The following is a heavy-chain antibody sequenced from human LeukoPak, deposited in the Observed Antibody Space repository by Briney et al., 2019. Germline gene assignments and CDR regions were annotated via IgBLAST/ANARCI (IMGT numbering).Heavy chain of an antibody. CDR2: TYYRSQQWHS. D-gene: IGHD3-3*01. Sequence: QPLSLTCAISGDSVSSNGASWNWIRQSPSRGLEWLGRTYYRSQQWHSDYAPSVKGRITLNPDTSKNQFSLQLNSMTPEDTAVYYCGRETDFGVVTNWGQGPLVTVSS. CDR3: GRETDFGVVTN. V-gene: IGHV6-1*01. J-gene: IGHJ4*02. CDR1: GDSVSSNGAS.